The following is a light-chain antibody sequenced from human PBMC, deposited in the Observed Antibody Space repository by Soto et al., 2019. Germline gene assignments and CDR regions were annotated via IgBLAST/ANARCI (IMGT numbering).Light chain of an antibody. CDR2: WAS. CDR3: QQYCTIPLT. CDR1: QSVLYSSNNKDY. Sequence: DIVMTQSPDSLAVSLGERATINCKSSQSVLYSSNNKDYLAWYQQKAGQPPKLLIFWASTRASGVPDRFSGSGSGTDFTLTISSLQAEDVAVYFCQQYCTIPLTFGGGTKVDIK. J-gene: IGKJ4*01. V-gene: IGKV4-1*01.